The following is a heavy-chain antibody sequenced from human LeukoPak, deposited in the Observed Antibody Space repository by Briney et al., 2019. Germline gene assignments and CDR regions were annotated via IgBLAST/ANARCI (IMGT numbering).Heavy chain of an antibody. CDR2: IYTSGST. D-gene: IGHD2-2*01. CDR3: ARLGPARADIVVVPAAPRDY. Sequence: PSETLSLTCTVSGGSVSSGNYYWTWIRQPAGKGLEWIGRIYTSGSTNYNPSLKSRVTISIDASKNQFSLRLSSVTAADTAVYYCARLGPARADIVVVPAAPRDYWGQGTLVTVSS. J-gene: IGHJ4*02. CDR1: GGSVSSGNYY. V-gene: IGHV4-61*02.